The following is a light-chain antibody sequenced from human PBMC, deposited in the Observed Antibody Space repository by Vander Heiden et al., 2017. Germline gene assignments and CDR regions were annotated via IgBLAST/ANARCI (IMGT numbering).Light chain of an antibody. V-gene: IGKV1-5*03. CDR2: QAS. CDR3: QKYNGFPWT. CDR1: QGISKW. Sequence: DIQMTQSPATLSASVGDRVTITCRANQGISKWLAWYQQKPGKAPKLLVYQASRLENGVPSRFSGGGSGTEFTLTISSLQPDDFATYFCQKYNGFPWTFGQGTKVEIK. J-gene: IGKJ1*01.